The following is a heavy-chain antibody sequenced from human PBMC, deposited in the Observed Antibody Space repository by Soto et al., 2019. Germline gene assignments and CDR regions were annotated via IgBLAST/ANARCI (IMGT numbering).Heavy chain of an antibody. J-gene: IGHJ4*02. CDR1: GYTFSNYY. CDR2: INPSGGST. Sequence: SLKLSCKASGYTFSNYYIHWVRQAPGQGHEWMGIINPSGGSTTYAQKFQGRVTMTRDTSTSTVYMELSSLRSEDTAVYYCARYDYNGYYFDYWGQGTLVTVSS. CDR3: ARYDYNGYYFDY. V-gene: IGHV1-46*01. D-gene: IGHD4-4*01.